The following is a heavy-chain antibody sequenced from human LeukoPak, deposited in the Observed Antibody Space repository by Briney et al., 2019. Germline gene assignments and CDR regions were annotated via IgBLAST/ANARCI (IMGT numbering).Heavy chain of an antibody. V-gene: IGHV4-4*07. J-gene: IGHJ6*03. D-gene: IGHD3-22*01. CDR1: GGSINSYY. Sequence: SETLSLTCTVSGGSINSYYWSWIRQPAGKGLEWIGRIYTSVNTNYNPSLKSRVTMSVDTSKNQFSLRLSSVTAADTAVYHCARGLIYDSSGYHYYSYMDVWGRGTTVTISS. CDR2: IYTSVNT. CDR3: ARGLIYDSSGYHYYSYMDV.